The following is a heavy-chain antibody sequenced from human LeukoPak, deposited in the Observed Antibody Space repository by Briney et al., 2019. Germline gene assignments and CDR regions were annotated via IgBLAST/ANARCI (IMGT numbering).Heavy chain of an antibody. CDR2: IYSGGST. CDR3: ASRDSSGYYYEDYYYYGMDV. CDR1: GFTVSSNY. Sequence: TGGSLRLSCAASGFTVSSNYMGWVRQAPGKGLEWVSVIYSGGSTYYADSVKGRFTISRDNSKNTLYLQMNSLRAEDTAVYYCASRDSSGYYYEDYYYYGMDVWGQGTTVTVSS. J-gene: IGHJ6*02. V-gene: IGHV3-53*01. D-gene: IGHD3-22*01.